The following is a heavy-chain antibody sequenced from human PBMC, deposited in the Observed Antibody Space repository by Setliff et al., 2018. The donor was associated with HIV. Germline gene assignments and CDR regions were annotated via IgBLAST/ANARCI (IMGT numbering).Heavy chain of an antibody. J-gene: IGHJ4*02. CDR1: DSGTYY. V-gene: IGHV4-4*07. CDR2: VSSRGDT. Sequence: PSETLSLTCTASDSGTYYWSWIRQPAGKGLEWIGRVSSRGDTNYNPSLKSRVTMSLDTSKNQFSLRMRSVTAADTAVYYCARVFVDTAVLRVLEYYFDSWGRGTLVTVSS. D-gene: IGHD5-18*01. CDR3: ARVFVDTAVLRVLEYYFDS.